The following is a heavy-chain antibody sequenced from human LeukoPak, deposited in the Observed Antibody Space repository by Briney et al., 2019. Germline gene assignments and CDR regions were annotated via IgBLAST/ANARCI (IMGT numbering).Heavy chain of an antibody. CDR2: IYSGGQT. CDR1: GFTVSNNY. CDR3: ARGRVGAV. Sequence: PGGSLRLSCAASGFTVSNNYMTWVRQAPGKGLAWVSVIYSGGQTYYADYVKGRFTIVRDNSMNTLYLQMNSLRAEDTAVYYCARGRVGAVWGQGTLVTVSS. V-gene: IGHV3-66*01. D-gene: IGHD1-26*01. J-gene: IGHJ4*02.